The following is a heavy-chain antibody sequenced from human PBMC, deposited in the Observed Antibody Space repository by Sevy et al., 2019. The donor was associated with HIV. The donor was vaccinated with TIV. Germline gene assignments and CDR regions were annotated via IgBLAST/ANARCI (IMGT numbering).Heavy chain of an antibody. CDR2: IWRDGTNK. V-gene: IGHV3-33*01. CDR1: GFILSNYG. J-gene: IGHJ3*02. Sequence: GGSLRLSCAASGFILSNYGMHWVRQAPGKGLEWVAVIWRDGTNKFYADSVKARFTFSRDDSKSTLFLQMNSLRADDTAIYYCAREQGPFDAFDIWGQGTMVTVSS. CDR3: AREQGPFDAFDI.